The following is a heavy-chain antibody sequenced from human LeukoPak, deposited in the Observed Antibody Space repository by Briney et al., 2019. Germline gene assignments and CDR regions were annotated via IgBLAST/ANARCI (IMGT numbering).Heavy chain of an antibody. CDR1: GYTFTSYV. V-gene: IGHV1-18*01. J-gene: IGHJ5*02. CDR3: ARDLRTAVAGNWFDP. CDR2: ISAYNGNT. Sequence: ASVKVSCKASGYTFTSYVISWVRQAPGQGLEWMGWISAYNGNTNYAQKFQVRVTMTTDTSTSTAYMELRSLRSDDTAVYYCARDLRTAVAGNWFDPWGQGTLVTVSS. D-gene: IGHD6-19*01.